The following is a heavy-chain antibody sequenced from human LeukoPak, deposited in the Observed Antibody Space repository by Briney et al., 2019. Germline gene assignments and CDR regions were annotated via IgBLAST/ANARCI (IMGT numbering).Heavy chain of an antibody. V-gene: IGHV3-23*01. D-gene: IGHD2-15*01. J-gene: IGHJ4*02. Sequence: PGGSLRLSCAASGFTFSNYAMSWVRQAPGRGLEWVSAISGSGESTYYADSVKGRFTISRDNSNNTLHLQMNSLRAEDTAVYHCARQLGYCSDGSCYFDYWGQGTLVTVSS. CDR2: ISGSGEST. CDR3: ARQLGYCSDGSCYFDY. CDR1: GFTFSNYA.